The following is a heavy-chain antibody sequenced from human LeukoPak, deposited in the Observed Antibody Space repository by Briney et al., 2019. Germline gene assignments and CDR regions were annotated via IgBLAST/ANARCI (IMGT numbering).Heavy chain of an antibody. CDR2: ISAYNGNT. Sequence: ASVKVSCKASGYTFTSYGISWVRQAPGQGLEWMGWISAYNGNTNYVQRLQGRVTMTTDTSTSTAYMELRSLRSDDTAVYYCARESHENYGFDYWGQGTLVTVSS. D-gene: IGHD3-16*01. CDR1: GYTFTSYG. CDR3: ARESHENYGFDY. V-gene: IGHV1-18*01. J-gene: IGHJ4*02.